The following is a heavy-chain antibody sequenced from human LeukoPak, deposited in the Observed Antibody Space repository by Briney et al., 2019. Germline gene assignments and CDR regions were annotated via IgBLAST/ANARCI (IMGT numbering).Heavy chain of an antibody. CDR3: ARRRYYDGSGYLE. CDR1: GGSISSYY. V-gene: IGHV4-4*07. J-gene: IGHJ1*01. Sequence: SETLSLTCTVSGGSISSYYWSWIRQPAGKGLEWIGHIYTSGTTNYNPSLKSRVTMSVDTSKSQFSLKLSSVTAADTAVYYCARRRYYDGSGYLEWGQGTLLSVSS. D-gene: IGHD3-22*01. CDR2: IYTSGTT.